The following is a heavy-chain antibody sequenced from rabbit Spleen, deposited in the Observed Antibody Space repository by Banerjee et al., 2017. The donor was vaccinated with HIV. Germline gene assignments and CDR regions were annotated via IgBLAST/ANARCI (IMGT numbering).Heavy chain of an antibody. J-gene: IGHJ4*01. CDR3: ARDLVAVIGWNFNL. Sequence: QEQLEESGGGLVKPGASLTLTCTASGFSFNSGSGFSFNGGYDMCWVRQAPGKGLEWVACAYGGSSGNTYSATWAKGRFTVSKTASTTVTLQMSSLTAADTATYFCARDLVAVIGWNFNLWGQGTLVTVS. D-gene: IGHD1-1*01. CDR2: AYGGSSGNT. V-gene: IGHV1S45*01. CDR1: GFSFNSGSGFSFNGGYD.